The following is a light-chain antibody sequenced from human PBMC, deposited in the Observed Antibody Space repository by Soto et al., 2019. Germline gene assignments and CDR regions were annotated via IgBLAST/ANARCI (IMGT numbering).Light chain of an antibody. V-gene: IGLV2-14*01. CDR2: GVT. Sequence: QSALTQPASVSGSPGQSITISCTGTSSDVGAYDYVSWYQQHPGKAPKLLIYGVTNRPSGVSDRFSGSKSGNSASLTISGLQADDEADYHCSSYTSSSTLVFGGGTKLTVL. CDR3: SSYTSSSTLV. CDR1: SSDVGAYDY. J-gene: IGLJ3*02.